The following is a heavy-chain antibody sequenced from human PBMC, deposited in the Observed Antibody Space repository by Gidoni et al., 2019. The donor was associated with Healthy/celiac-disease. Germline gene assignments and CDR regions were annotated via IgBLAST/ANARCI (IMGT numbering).Heavy chain of an antibody. Sequence: QVQLVQSGAEVKKPGSSVKVSCKASGGTFSSYTISWVRQAPGQGLEWMGRIIPILGIANYAQKFQGRVTITADKSTSTAYMELSSLRSEDTAVYYCARSTVTTKYYYYGMDVWGQGTTVTVSS. D-gene: IGHD4-17*01. CDR3: ARSTVTTKYYYYGMDV. CDR2: IIPILGIA. J-gene: IGHJ6*02. CDR1: GGTFSSYT. V-gene: IGHV1-69*02.